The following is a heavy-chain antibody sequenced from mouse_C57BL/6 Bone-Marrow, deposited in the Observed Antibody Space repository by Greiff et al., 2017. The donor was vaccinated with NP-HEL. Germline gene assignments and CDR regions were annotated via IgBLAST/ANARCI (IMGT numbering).Heavy chain of an antibody. CDR3: ARNYGSSYVSLYFDY. CDR2: ISSGSSTI. Sequence: VQLKESGGGLVKPGGSLKLSCAASGFTFSDYGMHWVRQAPEKGLEWVAYISSGSSTIYYADTVKGRFTISRDNAKNTLFLQMTSLRSEDTAMYYCARNYGSSYVSLYFDYWGQGTTLTVSS. CDR1: GFTFSDYG. D-gene: IGHD1-1*01. J-gene: IGHJ2*01. V-gene: IGHV5-17*01.